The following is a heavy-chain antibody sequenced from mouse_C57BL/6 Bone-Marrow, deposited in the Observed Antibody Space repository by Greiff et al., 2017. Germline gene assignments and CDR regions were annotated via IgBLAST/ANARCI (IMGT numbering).Heavy chain of an antibody. J-gene: IGHJ2*01. Sequence: QVQLQQPGAELVKPGASVKMSCKASGYTFTSYCITWVKQRPGQGLEWIGDIYPGSGSTNYNEKFKSKATLTVDTSSSTAYMQLSSLTSEDSAVYYCAREGDYSNSYYFDYWGQGTTLTVSS. CDR1: GYTFTSYC. CDR2: IYPGSGST. D-gene: IGHD2-5*01. V-gene: IGHV1-55*01. CDR3: AREGDYSNSYYFDY.